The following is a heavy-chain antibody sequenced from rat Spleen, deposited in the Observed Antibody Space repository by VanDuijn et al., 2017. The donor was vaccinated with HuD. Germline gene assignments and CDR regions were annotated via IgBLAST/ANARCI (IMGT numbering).Heavy chain of an antibody. D-gene: IGHD1-12*03. CDR3: ASQHYYDGYYRDY. J-gene: IGHJ2*01. Sequence: QVQLKESGPGLVQPSQTLSLTCTVSGFSLISYAVNWVRQPPGKGLEWMGGIWGDGSTNYNSALKSRLSISRDTSKSQVFLKVNNLQTEDTAMYFCASQHYYDGYYRDYWGQGVMVTVSS. CDR2: IWGDGST. CDR1: GFSLISYA. V-gene: IGHV2S61*01.